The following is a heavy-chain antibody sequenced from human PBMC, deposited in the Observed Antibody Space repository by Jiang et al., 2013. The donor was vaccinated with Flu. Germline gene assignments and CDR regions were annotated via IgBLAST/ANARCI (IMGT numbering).Heavy chain of an antibody. J-gene: IGHJ4*02. CDR2: IYYSGST. V-gene: IGHV4-39*01. CDR3: ASRLTYITMIVVVTPFDY. Sequence: GPGLVKPSETLSLTCTVSGGSISSSSYYWGWIRQPPGKGLEWIGSIYYSGSTYYNPSLKSRVTISVDTSKNQFSLKLSSVTAADTAVYYCASRLTYITMIVVVTPFDYWGQGTLVTVSS. CDR1: GGSISSSSYY. D-gene: IGHD3-22*01.